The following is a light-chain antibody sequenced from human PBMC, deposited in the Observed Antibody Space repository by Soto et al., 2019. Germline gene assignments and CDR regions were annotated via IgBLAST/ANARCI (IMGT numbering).Light chain of an antibody. CDR1: SSDVGDYNF. Sequence: QSALTQPASVSGSPGQSITISCTGTSSDVGDYNFVSWYQQHPGKAPKLIIYDVSTRPSGVSDRFSGSKSGNTASLTISGLQTEDEADYYCSSCTSGSTVLFGGGTKLTVL. J-gene: IGLJ2*01. V-gene: IGLV2-14*01. CDR3: SSCTSGSTVL. CDR2: DVS.